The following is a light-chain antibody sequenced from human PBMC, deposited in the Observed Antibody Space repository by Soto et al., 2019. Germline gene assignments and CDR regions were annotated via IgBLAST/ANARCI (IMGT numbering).Light chain of an antibody. CDR1: QTVNRNY. CDR2: GVS. Sequence: EIILTQSPGTLALSPGDGATLSCRASQTVNRNYLAWYHQRPGQPPRLLIYGVSNRASGVPDRFSGDVSGTEFTLTIGRLDPDDFGVYYCQQYIDSPRTFGQGTRVEVK. J-gene: IGKJ1*01. V-gene: IGKV3-20*01. CDR3: QQYIDSPRT.